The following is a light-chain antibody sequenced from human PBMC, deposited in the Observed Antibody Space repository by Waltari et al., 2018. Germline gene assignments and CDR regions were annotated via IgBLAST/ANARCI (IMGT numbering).Light chain of an antibody. CDR1: QSISSH. V-gene: IGKV3-11*01. CDR2: DAS. CDR3: QHRSDWPWT. J-gene: IGKJ1*01. Sequence: DIVLTRSPATLSLSPGERATLSCRASQSISSHLAWYQQKPGQAPRLLVFDASNRATGIPARFSGAGSGTDFTLSITTLEPEDVAVYYCQHRSDWPWTFGQGTKVEFK.